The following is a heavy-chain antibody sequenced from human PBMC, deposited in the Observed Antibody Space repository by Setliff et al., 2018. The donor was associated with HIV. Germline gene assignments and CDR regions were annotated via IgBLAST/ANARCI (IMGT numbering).Heavy chain of an antibody. CDR2: IGGSTGST. J-gene: IGHJ6*02. V-gene: IGHV3-23*01. Sequence: GGSLRLSCAASGFTFSSYAMSWVRQAPGKGLEWVSAIGGSTGSTYYADSVKGRFTISTDNSKNTLYLQMNNVRAGDTAVYYCTRELNGHTSSHYYFGLDVWGQGTTVTVSS. CDR3: TRELNGHTSSHYYFGLDV. D-gene: IGHD6-6*01. CDR1: GFTFSSYA.